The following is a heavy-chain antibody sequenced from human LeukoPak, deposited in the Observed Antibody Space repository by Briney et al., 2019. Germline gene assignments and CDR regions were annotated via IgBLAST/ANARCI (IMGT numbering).Heavy chain of an antibody. CDR3: ARANLVTTVTTSYYFDY. CDR1: GGSFSGYY. Sequence: PSETLSLTCAVYGGSFSGYYWSWIRQPPGKGLEWIGEINHSGSTNYNPSLKSRVTISVDTSKNQFSLKLSSVTAADTAVYYCARANLVTTVTTSYYFDYWGQGTLVTVSS. D-gene: IGHD4-17*01. CDR2: INHSGST. V-gene: IGHV4-34*01. J-gene: IGHJ4*02.